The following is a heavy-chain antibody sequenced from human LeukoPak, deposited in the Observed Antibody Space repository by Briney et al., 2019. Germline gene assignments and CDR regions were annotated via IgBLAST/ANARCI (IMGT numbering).Heavy chain of an antibody. CDR2: ISSSSSYI. J-gene: IGHJ4*02. V-gene: IGHV3-21*01. Sequence: PGGSLRLSCAASGFTFSDHYMNWVRQAPGKGLEWVSSISSSSSYIYYADSMKGRFTISRDNSKNTLYLQMNSLRAEDTAVYYCARGQRRHTDMALSFDYWGQGTLVTVSS. D-gene: IGHD5-18*01. CDR3: ARGQRRHTDMALSFDY. CDR1: GFTFSDHY.